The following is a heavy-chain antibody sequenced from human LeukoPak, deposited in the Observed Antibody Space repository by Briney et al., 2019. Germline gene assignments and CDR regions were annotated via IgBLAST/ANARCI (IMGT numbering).Heavy chain of an antibody. CDR1: GFTFSSYG. V-gene: IGHV3-7*01. D-gene: IGHD5/OR15-5a*01. CDR3: ARNPLRELYIAY. CDR2: IKKDESKK. J-gene: IGHJ4*02. Sequence: GGSLRLSCAASGFTFSSYGMSWVRQAPGKGLGWVANIKKDESKKNYVDSFKGRFTTSRDNAKNSLYLQMNSLRAEDPAVYYCARNPLRELYIAYWGQGTLVTVFS.